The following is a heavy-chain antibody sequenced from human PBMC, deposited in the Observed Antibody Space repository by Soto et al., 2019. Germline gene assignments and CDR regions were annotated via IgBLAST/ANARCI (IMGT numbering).Heavy chain of an antibody. CDR2: IYDTGTS. Sequence: SETLSLTCTVSGGSFHSGAYYWSWLRQHPAKGLEWIASIYDTGTSAYTPSLRSRLSMSIDSSKSQFSLTLTSVTAADTAVYYCARVVHSGGFEDFWGQGTLVTVSS. D-gene: IGHD5-12*01. J-gene: IGHJ4*01. V-gene: IGHV4-31*03. CDR3: ARVVHSGGFEDF. CDR1: GGSFHSGAYY.